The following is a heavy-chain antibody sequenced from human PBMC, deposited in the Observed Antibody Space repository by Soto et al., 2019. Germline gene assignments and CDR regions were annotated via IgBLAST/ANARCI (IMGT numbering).Heavy chain of an antibody. J-gene: IGHJ4*02. V-gene: IGHV1-8*01. CDR2: MDPNTGNS. CDR1: GYTFTSYD. CDR3: ARRAETNGWNGFGADKYYFDF. D-gene: IGHD1-1*01. Sequence: ASVKVSCKASGYTFTSYDIYWVRQATGQGLEWMGWMDPNTGNSGYAQKFQGRVTMTSDTSISTAHMELSSLRSEDTAVYYCARRAETNGWNGFGADKYYFDFWGQGTLVTVSS.